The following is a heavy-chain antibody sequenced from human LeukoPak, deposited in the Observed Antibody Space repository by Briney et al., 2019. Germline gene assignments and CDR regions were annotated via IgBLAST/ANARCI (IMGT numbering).Heavy chain of an antibody. J-gene: IGHJ4*02. CDR3: ARSVPDYTRFDY. CDR1: GFTFSDYA. CDR2: FKTKYNQV. D-gene: IGHD4-11*01. Sequence: PGGSLRLSCVASGFTFSDYAMNWVRQAPGKGLEWVSTFKTKYNQVYYAESVRGRFTISTDNSKNTVYLQMNSLRAEDTALYYCARSVPDYTRFDYWAREPWSPSPQ. V-gene: IGHV3-23*05.